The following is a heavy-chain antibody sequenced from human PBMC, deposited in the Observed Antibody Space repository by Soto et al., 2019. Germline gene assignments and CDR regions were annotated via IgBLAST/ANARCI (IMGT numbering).Heavy chain of an antibody. CDR2: IYSGGST. V-gene: IGHV3-66*01. CDR3: ARDVDGGYGYFDY. D-gene: IGHD5-12*01. Sequence: GGSLRLSCAASGFTVSSNYMSWVRQAPGKGLEWVSVIYSGGSTYYADSVKGRFTISRDNSKNTLYLQMNSLRAKDTAVYYCARDVDGGYGYFDYWGQGTLVTVSS. CDR1: GFTVSSNY. J-gene: IGHJ4*02.